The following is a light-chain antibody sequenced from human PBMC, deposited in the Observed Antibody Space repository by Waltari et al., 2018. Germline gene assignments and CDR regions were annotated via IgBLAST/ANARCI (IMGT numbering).Light chain of an antibody. V-gene: IGKV1-39*01. Sequence: DIQMTQSPSSLSAAAGDRITITSRASQSISSYLIWYQQKPGKAPKLLIYAASSLQSGVPSRFSGSGSGTDFTLTISSLQPEDFATYYCQQSYSTPVTFGQGTRLEIK. J-gene: IGKJ5*01. CDR3: QQSYSTPVT. CDR2: AAS. CDR1: QSISSY.